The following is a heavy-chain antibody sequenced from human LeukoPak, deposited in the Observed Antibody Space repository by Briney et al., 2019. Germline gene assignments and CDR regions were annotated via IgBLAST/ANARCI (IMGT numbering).Heavy chain of an antibody. D-gene: IGHD3-22*01. CDR3: ARDPDYYDSSGYPL. J-gene: IGHJ4*02. V-gene: IGHV4-61*01. CDR1: GGSISSSSYY. CDR2: IYYSGGT. Sequence: SETLSLTCTVSGGSISSSSYYWSWIRQPPGKGLEWIGYIYYSGGTNYNPSLKSRVTISVDTSKNQFSLKLSSVTAADTAVYYCARDPDYYDSSGYPLWGQGTLVTVSS.